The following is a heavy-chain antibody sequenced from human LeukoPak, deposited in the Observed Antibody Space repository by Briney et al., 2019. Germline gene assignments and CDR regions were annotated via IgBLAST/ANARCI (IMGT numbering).Heavy chain of an antibody. Sequence: SETLSLTCTVSGGSISSYYWSWIRQPPGKGLEWIGYIYYSGSTYYNPSLKSRVTISVDTSKNQFSLKLSSVTAADTAVYYCARKTYSSSYENDAFDIWGQGTMVTVSS. CDR1: GGSISSYY. J-gene: IGHJ3*02. CDR3: ARKTYSSSYENDAFDI. D-gene: IGHD6-13*01. CDR2: IYYSGST. V-gene: IGHV4-59*04.